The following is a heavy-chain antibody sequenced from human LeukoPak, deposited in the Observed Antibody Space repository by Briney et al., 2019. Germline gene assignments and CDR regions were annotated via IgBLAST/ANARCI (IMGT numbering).Heavy chain of an antibody. V-gene: IGHV3-64*01. CDR2: ISTNGATT. CDR3: ARGNRYCSSTSCYADWFDP. D-gene: IGHD2-2*01. CDR1: GFTFSSYA. Sequence: GGSLRLSCAASGFTFSSYAMHWVRQAPGKGLEYVSAISTNGATTYYTNSVQDRFTISRDNSKNTLFLQMGSLRAEDTAVYYCARGNRYCSSTSCYADWFDPWGQGTLVTVSS. J-gene: IGHJ5*02.